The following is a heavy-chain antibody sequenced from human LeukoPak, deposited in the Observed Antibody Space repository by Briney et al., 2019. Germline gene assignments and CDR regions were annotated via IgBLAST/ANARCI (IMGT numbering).Heavy chain of an antibody. J-gene: IGHJ4*02. V-gene: IGHV4-31*03. Sequence: SQTLSLTCTVSGGSISSGGYYWNWIRQHPGKGLEWIGYIYYSGSTNYNPSLKSRVTISVDTSKNQFSLKLSSVTAADTAVYYCARWGLTYYDFWSGYFDYWGQGTLVTVSS. CDR1: GGSISSGGYY. CDR3: ARWGLTYYDFWSGYFDY. CDR2: IYYSGST. D-gene: IGHD3-3*01.